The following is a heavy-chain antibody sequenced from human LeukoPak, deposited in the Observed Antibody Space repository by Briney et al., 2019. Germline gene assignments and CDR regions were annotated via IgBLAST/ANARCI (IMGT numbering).Heavy chain of an antibody. V-gene: IGHV1-24*01. D-gene: IGHD1-26*01. CDR1: GYTLTELS. CDR3: ATTPRGASGGYTRFDY. CDR2: FDPEDGET. Sequence: ASVKVSCKVSGYTLTELSMHWVRQAPGKGLEWMGGFDPEDGETIYAQKFQGRVTMTEDTSTDTAYMELSSLRSEDTAVYYCATTPRGASGGYTRFDYWGQGTLVTVSS. J-gene: IGHJ4*02.